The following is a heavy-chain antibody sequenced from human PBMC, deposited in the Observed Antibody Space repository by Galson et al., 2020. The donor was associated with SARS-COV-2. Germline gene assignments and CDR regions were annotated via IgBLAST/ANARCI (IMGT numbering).Heavy chain of an antibody. J-gene: IGHJ2*01. CDR2: ISSDGTIL. Sequence: QAGGSLRLSCAASGFTLRNYGMHWVRQAPGKGLEWVAAISSDGTILYNGDSVKGLFTISRDIPKNTLYLEVNSLRPEDTAVYFCGRNGDSSDSYWYFDLWGRGTLVTVSS. D-gene: IGHD6-25*01. CDR3: GRNGDSSDSYWYFDL. V-gene: IGHV3-30*03. CDR1: GFTLRNYG.